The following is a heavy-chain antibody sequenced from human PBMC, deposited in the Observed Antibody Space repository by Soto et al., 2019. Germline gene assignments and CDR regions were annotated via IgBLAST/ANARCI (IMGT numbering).Heavy chain of an antibody. CDR1: GGSISSYY. CDR2: IYYSGST. CDR3: ATGDGYNYEYFDD. D-gene: IGHD5-12*01. V-gene: IGHV4-59*01. J-gene: IGHJ4*02. Sequence: SETLSLTCTVSGGSISSYYWSWIRQPPGKGLEWIGYIYYSGSTNYNPSLKSRVTISVDTSKNQFSLKLSSVTAADTAVYYCATGDGYNYEYFDDWGQGTLVTVSS.